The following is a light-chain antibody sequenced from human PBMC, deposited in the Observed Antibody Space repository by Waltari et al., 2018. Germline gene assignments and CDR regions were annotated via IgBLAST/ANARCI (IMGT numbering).Light chain of an antibody. CDR1: QTIGSY. V-gene: IGKV1-39*01. Sequence: DIQMTQSPSSLSASVGDRVTITCRASQTIGSYLLWYQHKPGKAPKVLIYAASSLQSGVPSRFSGSGSGTDFTLIISSLQPEDFATYYCHQTYSSPQTFGQGTKLEIK. CDR3: HQTYSSPQT. CDR2: AAS. J-gene: IGKJ2*01.